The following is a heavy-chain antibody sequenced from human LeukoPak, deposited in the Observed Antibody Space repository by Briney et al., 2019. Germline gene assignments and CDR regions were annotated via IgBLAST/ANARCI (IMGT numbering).Heavy chain of an antibody. CDR1: GFNSSNYW. CDR3: AKDRLTYCSGGSCYDPSNY. V-gene: IGHV3-74*01. Sequence: GGSLRLSCAASGFNSSNYWMHWVRQGPGKGLVWVSRIDSDGSSTNYADSVKGRFTISRDSAKNTLYLQMNSLRDEDTAVYYCAKDRLTYCSGGSCYDPSNYWGQGTLVTVSS. CDR2: IDSDGSST. D-gene: IGHD2-15*01. J-gene: IGHJ4*02.